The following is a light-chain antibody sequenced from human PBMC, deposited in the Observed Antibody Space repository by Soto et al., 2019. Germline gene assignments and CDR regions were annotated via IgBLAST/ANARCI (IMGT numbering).Light chain of an antibody. Sequence: QSVLTQPPSVSGAPGQRVTISCTGSSSNIGTDSDVHWYQQLPGTAPKLLIYGNSNRPSGVPDRFSGSKSGTSASLAITGLPAEDAADYYCQSYDTRLSGSVFGGGTKLTVL. J-gene: IGLJ3*02. CDR3: QSYDTRLSGSV. CDR1: SSNIGTDSD. CDR2: GNS. V-gene: IGLV1-40*01.